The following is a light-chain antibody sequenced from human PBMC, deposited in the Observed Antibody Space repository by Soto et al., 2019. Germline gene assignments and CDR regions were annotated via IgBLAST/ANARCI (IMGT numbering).Light chain of an antibody. CDR1: QSVSSY. V-gene: IGKV3-11*01. Sequence: EIVLTQSPATLSLSPGERATLSCRASQSVSSYLAWYQQKPGQAPRLLIYDASNRATGIPARFSGGGSGTDFTLTISSLEPEDFAVYSCQQRSNWPITFGPGTKVDMK. J-gene: IGKJ3*01. CDR2: DAS. CDR3: QQRSNWPIT.